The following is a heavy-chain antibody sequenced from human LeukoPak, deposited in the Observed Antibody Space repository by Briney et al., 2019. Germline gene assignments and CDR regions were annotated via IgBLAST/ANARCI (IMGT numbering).Heavy chain of an antibody. CDR1: GGSISSYH. CDR2: IYYSGST. J-gene: IGHJ4*02. V-gene: IGHV4-59*08. D-gene: IGHD3-22*01. Sequence: SETLSLTCTVSGGSISSYHWSWIRQPPGKGLEWIGYIYYSGSTNYNPSLKSRVTISVDTSKNQFSLKLSSVTAADTAVYYCASNYDSSGHYHYWGQGTLVTVSS. CDR3: ASNYDSSGHYHY.